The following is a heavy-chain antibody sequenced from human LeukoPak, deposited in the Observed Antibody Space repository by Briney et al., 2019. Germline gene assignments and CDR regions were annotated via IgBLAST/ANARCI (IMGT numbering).Heavy chain of an antibody. CDR3: ARDQVAAAALDAFDI. V-gene: IGHV3-21*01. CDR1: GFTFSSYG. J-gene: IGHJ3*02. D-gene: IGHD6-13*01. CDR2: ISSSSYI. Sequence: GGSLRLSCAASGFTFSSYGMNWVRQAPGKGLEWVSSISSSSYIYYADSVKGRFTISRDNAKNSLYLQMNSLRAEDTAVYYCARDQVAAAALDAFDIWGQGTMVTVSS.